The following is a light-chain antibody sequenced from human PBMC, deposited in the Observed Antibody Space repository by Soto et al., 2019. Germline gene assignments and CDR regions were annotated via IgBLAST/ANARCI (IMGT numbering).Light chain of an antibody. CDR3: GSWDSSLSAYV. J-gene: IGLJ1*01. CDR2: DDN. V-gene: IGLV1-51*01. Sequence: QSVLTQPRSVSGSPGQSVTISCTGTGNDVGAYNYVSWYQQHPGRPPKLLIYDDNKRPSGIPDRFSGSKSGTSATLGITGFQTGDEADYYCGSWDSSLSAYVFGTGTKVTVL. CDR1: GNDVGAYNY.